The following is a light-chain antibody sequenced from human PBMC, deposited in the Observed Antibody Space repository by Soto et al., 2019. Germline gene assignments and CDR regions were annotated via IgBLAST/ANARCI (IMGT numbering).Light chain of an antibody. CDR2: EVT. J-gene: IGLJ2*01. Sequence: QSALTQPASVSGSPGQLITISCTGTSSDVGGHNFVSWYQQHPGKAPKLMIYEVTNRPSGVSDRFSGSKSGNTASLTISGLQAEDEADYYCNSYTSTFTGVFGGGTKLTVL. CDR1: SSDVGGHNF. CDR3: NSYTSTFTGV. V-gene: IGLV2-14*01.